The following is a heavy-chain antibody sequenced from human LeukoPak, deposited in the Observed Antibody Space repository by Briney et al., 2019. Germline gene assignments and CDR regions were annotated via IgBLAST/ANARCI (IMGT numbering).Heavy chain of an antibody. J-gene: IGHJ4*02. Sequence: SETLSLTCSVSGDSMRNYYWSWIRRPAGKRLECIGRIYSSGGTRYNPSLKSRVTISVDTSKNQFSLKLSSVTAADTAVYYCARGRIAAAGSFDHWGQGTLVTVSS. CDR2: IYSSGGT. CDR3: ARGRIAAAGSFDH. CDR1: GDSMRNYY. V-gene: IGHV4-4*07. D-gene: IGHD6-13*01.